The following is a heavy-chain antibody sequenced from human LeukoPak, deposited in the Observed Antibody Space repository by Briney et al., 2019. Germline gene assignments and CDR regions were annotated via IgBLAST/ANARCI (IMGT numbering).Heavy chain of an antibody. V-gene: IGHV3-48*03. J-gene: IGHJ4*02. D-gene: IGHD6-19*01. Sequence: PGRSLRLSCATSGFNFRSYEMNWVRQAPGKGLEWVSYISNTDETRTYADSVKGRFTISRDNAKNSLHLEMNSLRAKDTAVYYCAREIVSAVAGNFDYWGQGTLVTVSS. CDR1: GFNFRSYE. CDR3: AREIVSAVAGNFDY. CDR2: ISNTDETR.